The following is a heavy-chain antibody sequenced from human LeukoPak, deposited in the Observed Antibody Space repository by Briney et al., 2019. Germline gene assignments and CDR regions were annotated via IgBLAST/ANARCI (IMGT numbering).Heavy chain of an antibody. CDR2: ISSSGSTK. CDR3: ARDVNGSGSYSNPGFDY. J-gene: IGHJ4*02. CDR1: GFTFSSYE. D-gene: IGHD3-10*01. V-gene: IGHV3-48*03. Sequence: GGSLRLSCAASGFTFSSYEMNWVRQAPGKGLEWVSYISSSGSTKYYADSVKGRFTISRDNAKNSLYLQMNSLRAEDTAVYYCARDVNGSGSYSNPGFDYWGQGTLVTVSS.